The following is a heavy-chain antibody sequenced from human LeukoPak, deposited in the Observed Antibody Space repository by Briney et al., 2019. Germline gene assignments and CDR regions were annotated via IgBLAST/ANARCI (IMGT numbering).Heavy chain of an antibody. Sequence: LETLSLTCTVSGGSISSYYWSWIRQPPGKGLEWIGYIYGRGSTNYNPSLESRVTISMDTSKNQFSLKLSSVTAADTAVYYCAREDIVVVVAATWGAFDIWGQGTMVPVSS. D-gene: IGHD2-15*01. V-gene: IGHV4-59*01. CDR3: AREDIVVVVAATWGAFDI. CDR1: GGSISSYY. CDR2: IYGRGST. J-gene: IGHJ3*02.